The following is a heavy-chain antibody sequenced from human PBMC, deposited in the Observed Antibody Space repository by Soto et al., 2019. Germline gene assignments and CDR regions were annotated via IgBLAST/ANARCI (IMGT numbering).Heavy chain of an antibody. J-gene: IGHJ4*02. V-gene: IGHV3-23*01. D-gene: IGHD3-22*01. CDR3: AKGYYDSSGCPFDY. CDR1: GIPFRGHG. CDR2: ISVSGGST. Sequence: EGSLRLSFSVSGIPFRGHGMSWVRQATGKGLEWVQAISVSGGSTYYADSVKGRFIISRDNSKTTLYLQMNSLRAEDTAVYYWAKGYYDSSGCPFDYWGQGNRITVSS.